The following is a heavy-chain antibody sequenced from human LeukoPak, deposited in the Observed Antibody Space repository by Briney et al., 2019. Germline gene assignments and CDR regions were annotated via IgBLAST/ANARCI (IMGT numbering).Heavy chain of an antibody. V-gene: IGHV6-1*01. J-gene: IGHJ5*02. CDR3: ARAMSATGNNWFDP. CDR2: TYYRSKWYS. D-gene: IGHD1-1*01. Sequence: SQTLSLTCAISGDSVSSNSAAWNWIRQSPSRGLEWLGRTYYRSKWYSDYAVSVKSRITINPDTSKNQFSLQLNSVTPEDTAVYYCARAMSATGNNWFDPWGQGTLVTVSS. CDR1: GDSVSSNSAA.